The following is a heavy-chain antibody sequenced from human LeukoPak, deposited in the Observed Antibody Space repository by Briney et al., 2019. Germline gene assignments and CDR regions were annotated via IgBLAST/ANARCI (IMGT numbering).Heavy chain of an antibody. D-gene: IGHD3-3*01. V-gene: IGHV4-61*02. CDR3: ASQGFGVVPRSPFDY. CDR1: GGSISSGSYY. Sequence: PSETLSLTCTVSGGSISSGSYYWSWIRQPAGKGLEWIGRIYTSGSTNYNPSLKSRVTISVDTSKNQFSLKLSSVTAADTAVYYCASQGFGVVPRSPFDYWGQGTLVTVSS. J-gene: IGHJ4*02. CDR2: IYTSGST.